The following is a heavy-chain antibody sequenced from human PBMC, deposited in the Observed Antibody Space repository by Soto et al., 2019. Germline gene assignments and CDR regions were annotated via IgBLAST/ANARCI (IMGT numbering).Heavy chain of an antibody. CDR3: ARGGYYDFWSGYLLFDY. CDR2: IYYSGST. D-gene: IGHD3-3*01. V-gene: IGHV4-31*03. J-gene: IGHJ4*02. CDR1: GGSISSGGYY. Sequence: SETLSLTCTVSGGSISSGGYYWSWIRQHPGKGLEWIGYIYYSGSTYYNPSLKSRVTISVDTSKNQFSLKLSSVTAADTAVYYCARGGYYDFWSGYLLFDYWGQGTLVTVSS.